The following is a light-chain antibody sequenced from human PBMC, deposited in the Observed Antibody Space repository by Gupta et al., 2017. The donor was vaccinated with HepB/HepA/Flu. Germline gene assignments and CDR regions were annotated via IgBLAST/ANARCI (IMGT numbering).Light chain of an antibody. CDR3: QQYSNWPPCS. CDR2: GAS. CDR1: QSVNSN. J-gene: IGKJ2*04. Sequence: EIVMTQSPATLPVSPGERATISCRASQSVNSNLAWYQQKPGQAPRLLIYGASTRATGIPARFSGSGSGTEFTLTISSLQSEDFAVYYCQQYSNWPPCSFGQGTKLEIK. V-gene: IGKV3-15*01.